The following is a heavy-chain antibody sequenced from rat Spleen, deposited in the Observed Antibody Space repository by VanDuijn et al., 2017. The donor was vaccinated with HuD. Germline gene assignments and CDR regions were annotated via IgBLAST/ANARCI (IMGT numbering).Heavy chain of an antibody. CDR1: GYSITSNF. CDR2: INYSGTT. V-gene: IGHV3-1*01. D-gene: IGHD4-3*01. CDR3: ASAGYNWFAY. J-gene: IGHJ3*01. Sequence: EVQLQESGPGLVKPSQSLSLTCSVTGYSITSNFWGWIRKFPGNKMEWMGYINYSGTTSYNPSLKSRISITRDTSKNQFFLQLNSVTTEDTATYYCASAGYNWFAYWGQGTLVTVSS.